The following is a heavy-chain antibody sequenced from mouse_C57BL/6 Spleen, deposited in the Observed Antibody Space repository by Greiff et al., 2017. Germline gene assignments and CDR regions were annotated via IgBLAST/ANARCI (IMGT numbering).Heavy chain of an antibody. D-gene: IGHD1-1*01. V-gene: IGHV1-7*01. CDR2: INPSSGYT. CDR1: GYTFTSYW. J-gene: IGHJ2*01. Sequence: VQLQQSGAELAQPGASVKLSCKASGYTFTSYWMHWVKQRPGQGLEWIGYINPSSGYTKYNQKFKDKATLTADKSSSTAYMQRSSLTYEDSAVYYCARYNTTVVVPFDYWGQGTTLTVSS. CDR3: ARYNTTVVVPFDY.